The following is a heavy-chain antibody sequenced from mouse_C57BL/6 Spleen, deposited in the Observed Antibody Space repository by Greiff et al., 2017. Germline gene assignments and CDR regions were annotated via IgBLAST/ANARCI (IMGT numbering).Heavy chain of an antibody. D-gene: IGHD1-1*01. V-gene: IGHV1-55*01. Sequence: QVQLQQPGAELVKPGASVKMSCKASGYTFTSYWITWVRQRPGQGLEWIGDIYPGSGSTNYNEKFKSKATLTVDTSTSTAYMQLSSLTSKDSEVFYCARNYCGSSYRGWDYWGQGTTLTVSS. J-gene: IGHJ2*01. CDR1: GYTFTSYW. CDR3: ARNYCGSSYRGWDY. CDR2: IYPGSGST.